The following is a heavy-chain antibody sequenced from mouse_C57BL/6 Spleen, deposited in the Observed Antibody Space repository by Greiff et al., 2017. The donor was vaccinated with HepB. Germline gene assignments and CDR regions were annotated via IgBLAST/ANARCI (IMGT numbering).Heavy chain of an antibody. D-gene: IGHD4-1*01. V-gene: IGHV1-19*01. CDR2: INPYNGGT. CDR3: ARSPLTGPYYFDY. Sequence: VQLQQSGPVLVKPGASVKMSCKASGYTFTDYYMNWVKQSHGKSLEWIGVINPYNGGTSYNQKFTGKATLTVDKSSSTAYMELNSLTSEDSAVYYCARSPLTGPYYFDYWGQGTTLTVSS. CDR1: GYTFTDYY. J-gene: IGHJ2*01.